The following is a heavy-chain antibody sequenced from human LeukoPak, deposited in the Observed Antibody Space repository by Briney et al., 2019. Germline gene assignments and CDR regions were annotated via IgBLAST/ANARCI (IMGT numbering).Heavy chain of an antibody. Sequence: GGSLRLSCAASGFTFSNYAMTWVPQSPGKGLERVSDIRSGGNTYYPDSVQGQFTISRDNSNDTPDLQMNSLRAEDTAVYYCAKDPMVRGATYDHWGQGTLVTVSS. CDR3: AKDPMVRGATYDH. CDR1: GFTFSNYA. D-gene: IGHD3-10*01. CDR2: IRSGGNT. V-gene: IGHV3-23*01. J-gene: IGHJ4*02.